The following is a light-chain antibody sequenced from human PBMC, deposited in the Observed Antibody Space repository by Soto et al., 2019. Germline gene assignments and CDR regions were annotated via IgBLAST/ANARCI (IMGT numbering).Light chain of an antibody. Sequence: QSVLTQPPSASGTPGQRVTISCTGSSCNIGSNYVYWYQQHPATAPKLLIYCNTQRPSGVPDRFSGSKSGTSASLAISGLRSEDEADYYCAAWAGSLSGLVFGGGTKVTVL. V-gene: IGLV1-47*01. CDR3: AAWAGSLSGLV. J-gene: IGLJ2*01. CDR2: CNT. CDR1: SCNIGSNY.